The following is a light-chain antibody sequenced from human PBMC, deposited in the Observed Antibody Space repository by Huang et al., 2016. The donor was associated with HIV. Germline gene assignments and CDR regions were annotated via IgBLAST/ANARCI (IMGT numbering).Light chain of an antibody. CDR1: QSVSSRY. Sequence: EIVLTQSPASLSLSPGERAMLSSGASQSVSSRYLAWFQQKPGLPPRLLLYDASVRAPGIPDRFSGGGSGTDCTLTISRLEPEDFAVYYCQQYGSSSYTFGQGTKLEIK. J-gene: IGKJ2*01. CDR3: QQYGSSSYT. V-gene: IGKV3D-20*01. CDR2: DAS.